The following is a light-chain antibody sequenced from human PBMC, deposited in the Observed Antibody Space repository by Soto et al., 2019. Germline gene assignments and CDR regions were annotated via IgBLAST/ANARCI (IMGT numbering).Light chain of an antibody. Sequence: QSALTQSASVSGSPRQSITISCTGTSSDVGTYNLVSWYQQHPGKAPKLMIYEGSKRPSGLSNRFSGSKSGNTASLTISGLQAEDEADYYCCSYAGSSTLVFGGGTKLTVL. CDR1: SSDVGTYNL. CDR3: CSYAGSSTLV. V-gene: IGLV2-23*01. J-gene: IGLJ3*02. CDR2: EGS.